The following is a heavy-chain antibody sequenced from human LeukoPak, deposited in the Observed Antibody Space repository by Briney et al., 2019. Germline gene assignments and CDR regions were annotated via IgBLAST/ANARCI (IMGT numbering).Heavy chain of an antibody. J-gene: IGHJ4*02. CDR1: GFTFSSYA. V-gene: IGHV3-23*01. CDR3: GKDRKSMVRGVMD. CDR2: ISGSGGGST. Sequence: PGGSLRLSCAASGFTFSSYAMSWVRQAPGKGLEWVSGISGSGGGSTYDADSVKGRFTISRDNSKNTLYLQMNSLRAEDTAVYYCGKDRKSMVRGVMDWGQGTLVTVSS. D-gene: IGHD3-10*01.